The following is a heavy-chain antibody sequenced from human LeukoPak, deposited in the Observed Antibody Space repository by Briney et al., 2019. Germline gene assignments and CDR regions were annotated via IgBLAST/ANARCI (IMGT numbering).Heavy chain of an antibody. CDR2: IYHSGST. J-gene: IGHJ5*02. CDR1: GGSISSGGYY. D-gene: IGHD3-10*01. Sequence: SETLSLTCTVSGGSISSGGYYWSWIRQPPGKGLEWIGYIYHSGSTYYNPSLKSRVTISVDRSKNQFSLKLSSVTAADTAVYYCARTGSGSYYNWRFDPWGQGTLVTVSS. CDR3: ARTGSGSYYNWRFDP. V-gene: IGHV4-30-2*01.